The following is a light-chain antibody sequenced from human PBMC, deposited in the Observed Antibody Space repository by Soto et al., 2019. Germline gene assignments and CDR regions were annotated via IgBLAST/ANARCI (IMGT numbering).Light chain of an antibody. Sequence: QSALTQPASVSGSPGQSITISCTGTSRDVGNYNLVSWYQQHPGEAPKLLIYEGSKRPSGVSNRFSGSKFGNTASLTISGLQAEDEVDYYCCSYAGDSTWVFGGGTKLTVL. CDR2: EGS. CDR3: CSYAGDSTWV. J-gene: IGLJ3*02. V-gene: IGLV2-23*01. CDR1: SRDVGNYNL.